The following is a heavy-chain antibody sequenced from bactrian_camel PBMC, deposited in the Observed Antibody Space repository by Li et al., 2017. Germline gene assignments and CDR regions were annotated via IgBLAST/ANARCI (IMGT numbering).Heavy chain of an antibody. CDR3: AGVERERLCRWTEFSY. V-gene: IGHV3S28*01. Sequence: VQLVESGGGAPASGYSYSSYCMGWFRQASGKEREGVASIDSDGVATYADSVKGRFTISQDKAKNTVYLQMDSLKPEDTATYYCAGVERERLCRWTEFSYWGQGTQVTVS. CDR2: IDSDGVAT. J-gene: IGHJ4*01. CDR1: GYSYSSYC. D-gene: IGHD4*01.